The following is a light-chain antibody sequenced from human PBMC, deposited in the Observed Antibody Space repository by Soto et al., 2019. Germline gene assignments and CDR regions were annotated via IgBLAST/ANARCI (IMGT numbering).Light chain of an antibody. Sequence: EVVLTQSPVTLSLSPGERATLSCRASQSFSSDYLAWYQQKPGQAPRLLIYGASTRATHIPDRFSGSGSGTDFTLTISRLEPEDSAVYLCQQYGDSPSTFGQGTKVDIK. CDR2: GAS. J-gene: IGKJ2*01. CDR1: QSFSSDY. V-gene: IGKV3-20*01. CDR3: QQYGDSPST.